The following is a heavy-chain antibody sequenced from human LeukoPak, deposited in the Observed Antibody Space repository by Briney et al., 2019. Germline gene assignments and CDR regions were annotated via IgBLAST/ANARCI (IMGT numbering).Heavy chain of an antibody. D-gene: IGHD3-10*01. V-gene: IGHV3-48*01. Sequence: GGSLRLSCAASGFTFSSYSMNWVRQAPGKGLEWVSYISSSSSTIYYADSVKGRFTISRDNAKNTLYLQMNSLRAEDTAVYYCARGGGILWFGELLGWGQGTLVTVSS. CDR2: ISSSSSTI. J-gene: IGHJ4*02. CDR1: GFTFSSYS. CDR3: ARGGGILWFGELLG.